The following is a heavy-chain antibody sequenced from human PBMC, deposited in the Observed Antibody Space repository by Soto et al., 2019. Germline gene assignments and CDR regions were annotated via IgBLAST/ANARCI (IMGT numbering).Heavy chain of an antibody. CDR1: GGSISSGGYY. D-gene: IGHD3-16*02. CDR2: IYYSGST. J-gene: IGHJ4*02. CDR3: ARDRFTPSVARYFDY. V-gene: IGHV4-31*03. Sequence: SETLSLTCTVSGGSISSGGYYWSWIRQRPGKGLEWIGYIYYSGSTYYNPSLKSRVAISVDTSKNQFFLNLSSVTAADTAVYHCARDRFTPSVARYFDYWGQGTLVTVSS.